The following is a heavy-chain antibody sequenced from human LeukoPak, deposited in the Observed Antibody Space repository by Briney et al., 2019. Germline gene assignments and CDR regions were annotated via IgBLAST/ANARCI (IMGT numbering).Heavy chain of an antibody. CDR3: ARGSRPVYNLLTGKRYFDY. D-gene: IGHD3-9*01. CDR2: INPSGGST. CDR1: GGTFSSYA. V-gene: IGHV1-46*01. Sequence: AASVKVSCKASGGTFSSYAISWVRQAPGQGLEWMGIINPSGGSTTYAQKFRGRLTMTRDMSTSTVYMELSSLRSEDTAVYYCARGSRPVYNLLTGKRYFDYWGQGTLLTVSS. J-gene: IGHJ4*02.